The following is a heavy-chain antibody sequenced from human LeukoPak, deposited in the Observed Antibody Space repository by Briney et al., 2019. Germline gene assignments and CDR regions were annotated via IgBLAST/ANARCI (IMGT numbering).Heavy chain of an antibody. Sequence: SETLSLTCTVSGGSVSSDTSYWSWIRQPPGKGLEWIGSIYYSGTTNYNPSLKSRVTISVDTSKNQFSLKLSSVTAADTAVYYCARGILFAGLYYFDYWGQGTLVTVSS. J-gene: IGHJ4*02. CDR3: ARGILFAGLYYFDY. D-gene: IGHD2-15*01. CDR1: GGSVSSDTSY. CDR2: IYYSGTT. V-gene: IGHV4-61*01.